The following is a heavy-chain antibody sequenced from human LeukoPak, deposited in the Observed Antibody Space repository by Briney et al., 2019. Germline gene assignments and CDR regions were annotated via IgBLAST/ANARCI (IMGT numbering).Heavy chain of an antibody. CDR2: ISAYNGNT. Sequence: ASVKVSCKASGYTFTSYGISWVRQAPGQGLEWMGWISAYNGNTNYAQKLQGRVTMTTDTSTSTAYMELRSLRSDDTAVYYCARALAPYYYDSSGYYYPWGQGTLVTVSS. CDR1: GYTFTSYG. CDR3: ARALAPYYYDSSGYYYP. J-gene: IGHJ5*02. D-gene: IGHD3-22*01. V-gene: IGHV1-18*01.